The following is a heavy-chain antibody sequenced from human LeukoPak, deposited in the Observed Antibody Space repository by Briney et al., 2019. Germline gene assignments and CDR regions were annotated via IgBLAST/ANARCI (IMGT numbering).Heavy chain of an antibody. CDR1: GFTFSSYG. J-gene: IGHJ6*03. D-gene: IGHD3-10*01. CDR3: AKWGPGGHDTLYYYYYMDV. V-gene: IGHV3-30*02. CDR2: IRYDGSNK. Sequence: GSLRLSCAASGFTFSSYGMHWVRQAPGKGLEWVAFIRYDGSNKYYADSVKGRFTISRDNSKNTLYLQMNSLRAEDTAVYYCAKWGPGGHDTLYYYYYMDVWGKGTTVTVSS.